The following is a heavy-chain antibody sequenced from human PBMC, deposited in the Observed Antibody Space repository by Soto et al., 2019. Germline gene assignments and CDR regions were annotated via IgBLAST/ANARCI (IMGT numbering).Heavy chain of an antibody. CDR3: STGMRIAVAGTGAFDI. J-gene: IGHJ3*02. Sequence: SDTISITRTVSGETINSSSYYGALKRQPPGKGLEWIGSIYYSGSTYYNPSLKSRVTISVDTSKNQFSLKLSSVTAADTAVYYCSTGMRIAVAGTGAFDIWAQGTMVTVSS. D-gene: IGHD6-19*01. CDR1: GETINSSSYY. V-gene: IGHV4-39*01. CDR2: IYYSGST.